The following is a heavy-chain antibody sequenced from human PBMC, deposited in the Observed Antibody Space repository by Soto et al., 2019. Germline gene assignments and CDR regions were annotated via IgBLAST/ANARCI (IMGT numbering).Heavy chain of an antibody. CDR3: ARDPQGYCSSSSCYRHYYHGMDV. Sequence: HPGGSLRLSCAASGFTFSTYSMNWVRQAPGKGLEWISYISSSSGIIYYADSVKGRFTISRDNAQNSLFLQMSSLRDEDTAVYYCARDPQGYCSSSSCYRHYYHGMDVWGQGTTVTVSS. CDR1: GFTFSTYS. D-gene: IGHD2-2*01. J-gene: IGHJ6*02. V-gene: IGHV3-48*02. CDR2: ISSSSGII.